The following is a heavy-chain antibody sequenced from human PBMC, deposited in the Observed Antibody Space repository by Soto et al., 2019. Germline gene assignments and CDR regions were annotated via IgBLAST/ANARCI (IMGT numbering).Heavy chain of an antibody. CDR2: ISTYNGDT. J-gene: IGHJ6*02. V-gene: IGHV1-18*01. D-gene: IGHD1-26*01. CDR3: ARSGSVPYYYYTLDV. CDR1: GYTLSRSG. Sequence: VQLVQSGAEVKKPGASVKVSCKASGYTLSRSGISWVRQAPGQGLEWMGWISTYNGDTNYAQKVQGRVNMTTDTSTSTAVMELMSLRSDDTAVYYCARSGSVPYYYYTLDVLGQGTTVTVSS.